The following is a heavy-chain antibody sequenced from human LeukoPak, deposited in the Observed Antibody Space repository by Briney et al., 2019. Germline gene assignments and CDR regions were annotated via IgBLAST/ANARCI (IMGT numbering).Heavy chain of an antibody. Sequence: GGSLRLSCAASGFTFSSYAMSWVRQAPGKGLEWVSAISGSGGSTYYADSVKGRFTISRDNSKNTLYLQMNSLRAEDTAVYYCATEYYYDSSGYYPRNMGYWGQGTLVTVSS. J-gene: IGHJ4*02. CDR3: ATEYYYDSSGYYPRNMGY. V-gene: IGHV3-23*01. D-gene: IGHD3-22*01. CDR1: GFTFSSYA. CDR2: ISGSGGST.